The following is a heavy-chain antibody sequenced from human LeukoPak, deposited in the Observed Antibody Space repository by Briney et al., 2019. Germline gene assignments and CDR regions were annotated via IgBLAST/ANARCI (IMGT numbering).Heavy chain of an antibody. Sequence: GGSLRLSCAASGFTFSSYGMSWVRQAPGKGLEWVSAISSRGGSTYYADSVKGRFTFSRDNSKNTVYLQMNSLRVEDTAVYYCVKSLNSWHGWFDPWGQGTPVTVSS. CDR2: ISSRGGST. J-gene: IGHJ5*02. V-gene: IGHV3-23*01. CDR3: VKSLNSWHGWFDP. D-gene: IGHD4-11*01. CDR1: GFTFSSYG.